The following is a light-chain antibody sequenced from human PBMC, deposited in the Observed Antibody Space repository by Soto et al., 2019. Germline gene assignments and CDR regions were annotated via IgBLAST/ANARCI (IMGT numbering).Light chain of an antibody. CDR2: TAS. CDR1: QPIKTW. CDR3: QQAASFPFT. J-gene: IGKJ3*01. Sequence: DIQLTQSPASVSAAVGDRINISCRASQPIKTWLAWYQQKPGKGPKLLIYTASTLETGVPSRFSGSGSETDFTLTSSSLQPEDAAIYSCQQAASFPFTFGPGAKVQLK. V-gene: IGKV1-12*02.